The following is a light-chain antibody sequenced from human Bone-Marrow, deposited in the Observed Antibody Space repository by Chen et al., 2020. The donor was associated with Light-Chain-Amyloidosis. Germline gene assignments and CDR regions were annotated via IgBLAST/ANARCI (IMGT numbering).Light chain of an antibody. V-gene: IGKV3-15*01. Sequence: DIVMTQSPATLSVSPGERATLCCRASQSVSGNLAWYQQRPGQAPRLLIHSASTRATGVPARFSGSVFGTDFTLIISSLQSDDFALYYCQQYENWPRTFGQGTKV. CDR3: QQYENWPRT. CDR1: QSVSGN. CDR2: SAS. J-gene: IGKJ1*01.